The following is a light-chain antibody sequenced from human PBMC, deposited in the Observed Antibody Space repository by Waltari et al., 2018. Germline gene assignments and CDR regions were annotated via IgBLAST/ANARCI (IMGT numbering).Light chain of an antibody. V-gene: IGLV2-14*03. J-gene: IGLJ2*01. CDR2: DVS. CDR3: SSYTSSSTLDVV. CDR1: SSDVGGYNY. Sequence: QSALTQPASVSGSPGQSITISCTGTSSDVGGYNYVSWYQQHPGKAPKLMIYDVSSRPLGSSHRCSGPQACNTASLTISGLQAEDEADYYCSSYTSSSTLDVVFGGGTKLTVL.